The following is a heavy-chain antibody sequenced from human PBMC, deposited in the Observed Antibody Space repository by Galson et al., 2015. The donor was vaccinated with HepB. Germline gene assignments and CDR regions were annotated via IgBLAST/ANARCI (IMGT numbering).Heavy chain of an antibody. J-gene: IGHJ6*02. Sequence: SLRLSCAASGFIFSPYGMHWVRQAPGKGLEWVALISKDGNNKKYADSVKGRFTISRDNSKNTLYLQMNSLRAEDTAVYRCAKEGYFYDSSGYSGMDVWGQGTTVTCSS. V-gene: IGHV3-30*18. CDR2: ISKDGNNK. CDR1: GFIFSPYG. CDR3: AKEGYFYDSSGYSGMDV. D-gene: IGHD3-22*01.